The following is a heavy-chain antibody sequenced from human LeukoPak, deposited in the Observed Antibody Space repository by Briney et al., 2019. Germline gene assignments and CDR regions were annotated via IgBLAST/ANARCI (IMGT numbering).Heavy chain of an antibody. Sequence: ASVKVSCKASGYTFTSYDINWVRQATGQGLEWMGWMNPNSGNTGYAQKFQGRVTMTRNTPISTAYMELSSLRSEDTAVYYCARSLYYYDSSGFSYYYYYYMDVWGKGTTVTVSS. CDR2: MNPNSGNT. CDR3: ARSLYYYDSSGFSYYYYYYMDV. V-gene: IGHV1-8*01. CDR1: GYTFTSYD. D-gene: IGHD3-22*01. J-gene: IGHJ6*03.